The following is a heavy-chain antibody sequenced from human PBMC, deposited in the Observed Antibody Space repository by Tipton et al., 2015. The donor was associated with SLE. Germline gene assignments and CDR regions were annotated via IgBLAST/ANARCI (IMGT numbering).Heavy chain of an antibody. CDR3: ARDGSSAWYPYFDY. CDR1: GGSLSSGSYY. D-gene: IGHD6-13*01. Sequence: TLSLSCTVSGGSLSSGSYYWGWFRQPAGKGLEWIGRIYTRGSTNDNPSPKSRVTISVDTSKNQFSLKLSSVTAADTAVYYCARDGSSAWYPYFDYWGQGTLVTVSS. V-gene: IGHV4-61*02. CDR2: IYTRGST. J-gene: IGHJ4*02.